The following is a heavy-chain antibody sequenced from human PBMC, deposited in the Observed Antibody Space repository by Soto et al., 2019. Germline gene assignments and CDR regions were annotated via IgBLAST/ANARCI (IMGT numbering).Heavy chain of an antibody. D-gene: IGHD4-17*01. Sequence: QVQLVESGGGVVQPGRSLRLSCVASGFTFSNYGMHWVRQAPGKGLEWVAVISYHGSDKYYADSVKGRFTISRDNSKTTLYLQMDSLRAEDTAVYYCAKDHLTTTVTTVGYWGQGTLVTVSS. V-gene: IGHV3-30*18. CDR1: GFTFSNYG. CDR3: AKDHLTTTVTTVGY. CDR2: ISYHGSDK. J-gene: IGHJ4*02.